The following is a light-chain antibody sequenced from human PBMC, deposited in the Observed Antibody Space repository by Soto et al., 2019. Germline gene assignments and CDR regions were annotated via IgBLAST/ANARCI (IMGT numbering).Light chain of an antibody. CDR2: GAS. V-gene: IGKV3-15*01. J-gene: IGKJ2*01. Sequence: IVMTQSPPTLSVSPGERVTLSCRASQSIGYSLAWYQQKPGQAPRLLIQGASNRATGIPVRFSGSGSGTEFTLTISSLQSEDFAVYYCQQYKNWYTFGQGTKLEIK. CDR3: QQYKNWYT. CDR1: QSIGYS.